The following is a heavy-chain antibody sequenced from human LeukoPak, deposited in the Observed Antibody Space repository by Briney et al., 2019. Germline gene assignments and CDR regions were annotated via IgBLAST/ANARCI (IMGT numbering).Heavy chain of an antibody. CDR2: ISSSSSYI. J-gene: IGHJ6*02. CDR1: GFTFSSYS. D-gene: IGHD2-15*01. CDR3: AREVLAASYYYYGMDV. V-gene: IGHV3-21*04. Sequence: GGSLRLSCAASGFTFSSYSMNWVRQAPGKGLEWVSSISSSSSYIYYADSVKGRFTISRDNAKNSLYLQMNSLRAEDTAVYYCAREVLAASYYYYGMDVWGQGTTVTVSS.